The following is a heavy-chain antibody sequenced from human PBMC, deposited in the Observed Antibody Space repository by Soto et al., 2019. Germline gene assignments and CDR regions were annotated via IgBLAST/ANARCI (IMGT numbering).Heavy chain of an antibody. V-gene: IGHV1-3*01. CDR2: INAGNGNT. D-gene: IGHD6-19*01. CDR3: ARVTAVAGSWFDP. J-gene: IGHJ5*02. Sequence: GQRLEWMGWINAGNGNTKYSQKFQGRVTITRDTSASTAYMELSSLRSEDTAVYYCARVTAVAGSWFDPWGQGTLVTVSS.